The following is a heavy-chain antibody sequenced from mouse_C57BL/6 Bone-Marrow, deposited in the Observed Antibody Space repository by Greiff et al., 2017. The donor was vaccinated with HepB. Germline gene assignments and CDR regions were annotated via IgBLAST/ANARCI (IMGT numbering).Heavy chain of an antibody. CDR2: INPSNGCT. D-gene: IGHD2-4*01. Sequence: VQLQQPGTELVKPGASVKLSCKASGYTFTSYWMHWVKQRPGQGLEWIGNINPSNGCTNYNEKFKSKATLTVDKSSSTAYMQLSSLTSEDSAVYYCARQGKLRAWFAYWGQGTLVTVSA. CDR1: GYTFTSYW. CDR3: ARQGKLRAWFAY. V-gene: IGHV1-53*01. J-gene: IGHJ3*01.